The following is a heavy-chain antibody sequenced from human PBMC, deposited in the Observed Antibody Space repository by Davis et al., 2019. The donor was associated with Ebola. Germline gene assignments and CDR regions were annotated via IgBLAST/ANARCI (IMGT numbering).Heavy chain of an antibody. V-gene: IGHV3-30*18. CDR2: ISYDGSNK. CDR1: GFTFSSYG. CDR3: AKGQGYSYGYLDY. D-gene: IGHD5-18*01. J-gene: IGHJ4*02. Sequence: GESLKISCAASGFTFSSYGMHWVRQAPGKGLEWVAVISYDGSNKYYADSVKGRFTISRDNSKNTLYLQMNSLRAEDTAVYYCAKGQGYSYGYLDYWGQGTLVTVSS.